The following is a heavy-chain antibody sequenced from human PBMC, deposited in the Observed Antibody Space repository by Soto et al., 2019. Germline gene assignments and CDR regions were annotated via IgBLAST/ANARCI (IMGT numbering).Heavy chain of an antibody. V-gene: IGHV3-30-3*01. CDR1: GFTFSSFA. CDR3: ARAYDSSMNYFEY. D-gene: IGHD3-22*01. CDR2: ISYDGSNK. J-gene: IGHJ4*02. Sequence: QVQLVESGGGVVQPGMSLSLSCAASGFTFSSFAIHWVRQAPGKGLEWVSRISYDGSNKYYADSVKGRFTISRDNSKNTLYLQMNSLRAEDTAVYYCARAYDSSMNYFEYWGQGTLVTVSS.